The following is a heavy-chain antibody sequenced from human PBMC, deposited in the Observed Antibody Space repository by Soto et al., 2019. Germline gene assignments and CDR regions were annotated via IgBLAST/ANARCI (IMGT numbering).Heavy chain of an antibody. CDR1: GGSISSNNYY. V-gene: IGHV4-39*01. J-gene: IGHJ4*02. CDR2: TYYTGST. Sequence: PSETLSLTCFVSGGSISSNNYYWGWIRQPPGKGLEWIGTTYYTGSTYYNPSLKSRVTISVDMSKNQFSLKVRSVTAADTAVYYCVSGPGTTADYWGQGTLVTVSS. CDR3: VSGPGTTADY. D-gene: IGHD1-1*01.